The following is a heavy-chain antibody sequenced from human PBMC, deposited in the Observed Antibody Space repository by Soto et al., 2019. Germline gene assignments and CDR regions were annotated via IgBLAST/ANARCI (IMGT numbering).Heavy chain of an antibody. V-gene: IGHV1-18*01. CDR3: ARESLYDILTGFSGIVLFDP. J-gene: IGHJ5*02. Sequence: ASVKVSCKASGYTFTSYGISWVRQAPGQGLEWMGWISAYNGNTNYAQKLQGRVTMTTDTSTSTAYMELRSLRSDDTAVYYCARESLYDILTGFSGIVLFDPWGQGTLVTVSS. CDR2: ISAYNGNT. D-gene: IGHD3-9*01. CDR1: GYTFTSYG.